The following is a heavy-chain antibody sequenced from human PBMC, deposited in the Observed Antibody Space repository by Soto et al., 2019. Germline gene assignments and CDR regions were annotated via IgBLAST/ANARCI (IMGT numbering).Heavy chain of an antibody. D-gene: IGHD1-26*01. V-gene: IGHV4-59*01. Sequence: SETLSLTCTVSGGSISSYYWNWIRQSPGKGLEWIGYIDYTGTTNYNPSLQSRITISIDTSKNQFSLKLNSMTAADTAVYYCARGRRSSGRHDAIDIWGQGTMVTV. CDR1: GGSISSYY. J-gene: IGHJ3*02. CDR3: ARGRRSSGRHDAIDI. CDR2: IDYTGTT.